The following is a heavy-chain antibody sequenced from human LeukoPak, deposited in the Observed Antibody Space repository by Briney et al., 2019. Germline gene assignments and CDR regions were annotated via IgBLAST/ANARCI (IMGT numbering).Heavy chain of an antibody. CDR2: IYYSGST. D-gene: IGHD6-6*01. CDR1: GGSFSGYY. J-gene: IGHJ4*02. Sequence: PSETLSLTCAVYGGSFSGYYWSWTRQPPGKGLEWIGSIYYSGSTYYNPSLKSRVTISVDTSKNQFSLKLSSVTAADTAVYYCAREYSSSSDLDYWGQGTLVTVSS. CDR3: AREYSSSSDLDY. V-gene: IGHV4-34*01.